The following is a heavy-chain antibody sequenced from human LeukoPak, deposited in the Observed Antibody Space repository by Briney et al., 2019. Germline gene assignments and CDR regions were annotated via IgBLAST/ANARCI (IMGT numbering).Heavy chain of an antibody. CDR1: GYTFTGYY. Sequence: ASVKVSCKASGYTFTGYYMHWVRQAPGQGLEWMGWINPNSGGANYAQKFQGRVTMTRDTSISTAYMELSRLRSDDTAVYYCARGSSGGSCPGWWGQGTLVTVSS. J-gene: IGHJ4*02. CDR3: ARGSSGGSCPGW. CDR2: INPNSGGA. V-gene: IGHV1-2*02. D-gene: IGHD2-15*01.